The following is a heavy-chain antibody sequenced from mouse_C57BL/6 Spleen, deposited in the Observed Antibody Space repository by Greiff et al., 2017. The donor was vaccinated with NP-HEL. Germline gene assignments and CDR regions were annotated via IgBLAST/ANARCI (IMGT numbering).Heavy chain of an antibody. D-gene: IGHD2-2*01. Sequence: VQLQQPGTELVKPGASVKLSCKASGYTFTSYWMHWVKQRPGQGLEWIGAIYPGNSDTSYNQKFKGKAKLTAVTSASTAYMELSSLTNEDSAVYYCTRYGYDPSYAMDYWGQGTSVTVSS. J-gene: IGHJ4*01. CDR2: IYPGNSDT. CDR1: GYTFTSYW. CDR3: TRYGYDPSYAMDY. V-gene: IGHV1-5*01.